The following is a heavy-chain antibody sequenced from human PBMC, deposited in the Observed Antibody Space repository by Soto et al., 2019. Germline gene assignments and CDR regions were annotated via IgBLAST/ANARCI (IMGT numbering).Heavy chain of an antibody. J-gene: IGHJ3*02. CDR2: INHSGST. V-gene: IGHV4-34*01. Sequence: QVQLQQWGAGLLKPSETLSLTCAVYGGSFSGYYWSWIRQPPGKGLEWIGEINHSGSTNYNPSLKSRVNISVDTSKNQFSLKLSSVTAADTAVYYCAERVGDRQSVAFDIWGQGTMVTVSS. CDR1: GGSFSGYY. CDR3: AERVGDRQSVAFDI. D-gene: IGHD1-1*01.